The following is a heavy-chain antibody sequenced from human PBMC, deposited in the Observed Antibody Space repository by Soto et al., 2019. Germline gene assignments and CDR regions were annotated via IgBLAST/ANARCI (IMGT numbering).Heavy chain of an antibody. Sequence: SVQVSCKATGYMLTCYYIHWVRQAPGQGRAGMGRINSKSGGTKYAGKFRGRASLTVDTSITKHYLALSSLTYDDTAVYYCATDRVGIDMWGQGTKVTVSS. CDR1: GYMLTCYY. CDR2: INSKSGGT. V-gene: IGHV1-2*06. J-gene: IGHJ3*02. D-gene: IGHD2-15*01. CDR3: ATDRVGIDM.